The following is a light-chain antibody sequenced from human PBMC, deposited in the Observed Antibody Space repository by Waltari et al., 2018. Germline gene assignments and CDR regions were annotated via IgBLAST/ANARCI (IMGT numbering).Light chain of an antibody. CDR2: EGS. J-gene: IGLJ2*01. V-gene: IGLV2-23*01. CDR1: STAVWSYTL. CDR3: CSYAGSSIVV. Sequence: QSALTQPASVSGSPGPSIPTSCPGTSTAVWSYTLVSWYQQHPGKAPKLMIYEGSERPSGVSNRFSGSKSGNTASLTISGLQAEDEADYYCCSYAGSSIVVFGGGTKLTVL.